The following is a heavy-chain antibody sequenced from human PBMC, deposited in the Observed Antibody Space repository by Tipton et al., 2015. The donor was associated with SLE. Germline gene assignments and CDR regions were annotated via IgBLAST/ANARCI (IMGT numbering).Heavy chain of an antibody. CDR3: ASYLGRHAFDI. CDR1: GGSISSHY. J-gene: IGHJ3*02. CDR2: IYYSGST. Sequence: TLSLTCTVSGGSISSHYWSWIRQPPGKGLEWIGYIYYSGSTNYNPPLKSRVTISVDTSKNQFSLKLSSVTAADTAVYYCASYLGRHAFDIWGQGTMVTVSS. D-gene: IGHD3-16*01. V-gene: IGHV4-59*11.